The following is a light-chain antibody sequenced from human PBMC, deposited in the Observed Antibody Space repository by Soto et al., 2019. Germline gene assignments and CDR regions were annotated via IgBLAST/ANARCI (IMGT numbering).Light chain of an antibody. CDR3: QAWDSSTPVV. V-gene: IGLV3-1*01. Sequence: SYELTQPPSVCVSPGQTASITCSGDKLGDKYACWYQQKPGQSPVLVIYQDSKRPSGIPERFSGSKSGNTATLTISGTQAMDEADYYCQAWDSSTPVVFGGGTKLTVL. J-gene: IGLJ2*01. CDR2: QDS. CDR1: KLGDKY.